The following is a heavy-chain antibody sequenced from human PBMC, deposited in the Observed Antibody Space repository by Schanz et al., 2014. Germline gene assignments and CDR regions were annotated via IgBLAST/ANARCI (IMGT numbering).Heavy chain of an antibody. Sequence: QVQLVESGGGVVQPGRSLRLSCATSGFAFSSYGMHWVRQAPGKGLEWVAVIWFDGNNKYYADSVKGRFTISRDNSKNTLYLQINSLRDEDTAVYYCARARGWGAPYYYGMDAWGQGTTVTVSS. CDR2: IWFDGNNK. J-gene: IGHJ6*02. V-gene: IGHV3-33*01. CDR3: ARARGWGAPYYYGMDA. D-gene: IGHD3-16*01. CDR1: GFAFSSYG.